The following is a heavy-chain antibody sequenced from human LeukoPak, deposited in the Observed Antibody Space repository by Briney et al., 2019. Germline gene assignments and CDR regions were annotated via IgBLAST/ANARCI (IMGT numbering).Heavy chain of an antibody. J-gene: IGHJ4*02. CDR3: ARDWSYYDSSGSLTYTVDY. CDR1: GGTFSSYA. V-gene: IGHV1-69*13. Sequence: SVKVSCKASGGTFSSYAISWVRQAPGQGLEWMGGIIPIFGTANYAQKFQGRVTITADGSTSTAYMELSSLRSEDTAVYYCARDWSYYDSSGSLTYTVDYWGQGTLVTVSS. CDR2: IIPIFGTA. D-gene: IGHD3-22*01.